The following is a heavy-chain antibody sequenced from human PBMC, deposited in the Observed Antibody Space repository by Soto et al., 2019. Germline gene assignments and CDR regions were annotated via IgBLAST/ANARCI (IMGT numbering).Heavy chain of an antibody. CDR2: ISARGGDT. CDR1: GFIFISCG. Sequence: PWGSLRLSCATSGFIFISCGMSCFRHSPWKWLEWVTGISARGGDTSYTDSVKGRFTISRDNSKDTLYLQMNGLRAEDTALYYCAKSSSRAHYYGMDVWGQGTTVTVSS. J-gene: IGHJ6*02. D-gene: IGHD2-2*01. CDR3: AKSSSRAHYYGMDV. V-gene: IGHV3-23*01.